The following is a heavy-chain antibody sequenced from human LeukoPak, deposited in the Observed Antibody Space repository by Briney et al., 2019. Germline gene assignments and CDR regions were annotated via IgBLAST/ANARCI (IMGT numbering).Heavy chain of an antibody. CDR2: IYTDGST. CDR3: AIGHYPDASCAGDCYYSY. V-gene: IGHV3-53*01. Sequence: GGSLRLSCAASGFTVSRKYMSWVRQAPGKGLEWVAVIYTDGSTYYAESVKGRFTISRDNSKNTLYLQTDSLRVEDTAVYYCAIGHYPDASCAGDCYYSYWGQGTLVTVSS. D-gene: IGHD2-21*02. CDR1: GFTVSRKY. J-gene: IGHJ4*02.